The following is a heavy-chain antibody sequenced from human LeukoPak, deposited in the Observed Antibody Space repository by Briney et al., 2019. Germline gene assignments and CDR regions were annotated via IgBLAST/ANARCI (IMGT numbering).Heavy chain of an antibody. J-gene: IGHJ3*02. CDR1: GGSISSGDYY. D-gene: IGHD3-16*02. Sequence: SEILSLTCSVSGGSISSGDYYWSWIRQPPGKGLEWIGYIYYSGSTYYNPSLKSRVTISVDTSKNQFSLKLSSVTAADTAVYYCARDPSDDYVWGSYLKSAFDIWGQGTMVTVSS. CDR3: ARDPSDDYVWGSYLKSAFDI. CDR2: IYYSGST. V-gene: IGHV4-30-4*01.